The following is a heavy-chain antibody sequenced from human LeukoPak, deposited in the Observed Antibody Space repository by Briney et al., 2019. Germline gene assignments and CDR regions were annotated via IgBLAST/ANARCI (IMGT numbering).Heavy chain of an antibody. CDR3: AREATGYDILTGYYSRAFDI. CDR1: GGSISSYY. CDR2: INHSGST. J-gene: IGHJ3*02. D-gene: IGHD3-9*01. Sequence: SETLSLTCTVSGGSISSYYWSWIRQPPGKGLEWIGEINHSGSTNYNPSLKSRVTISVDTSKNQFSLKLSSVTAADTAVYYCAREATGYDILTGYYSRAFDIWGQGTMVTVSS. V-gene: IGHV4-34*01.